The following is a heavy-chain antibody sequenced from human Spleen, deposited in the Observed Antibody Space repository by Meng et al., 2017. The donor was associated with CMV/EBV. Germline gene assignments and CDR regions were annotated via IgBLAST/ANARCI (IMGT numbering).Heavy chain of an antibody. CDR3: AGDPSNYDGVRDY. CDR2: ISSSSSYI. J-gene: IGHJ4*02. Sequence: ESLSSCAASGFTFSSYSMNWVRQAPGKGLEWVSSISSSSSYIYYADSVKGRFTICRDNAKNSLYLQMNSLRAEDTAVYYCAGDPSNYDGVRDYWGQGTLVTVSS. V-gene: IGHV3-21*01. CDR1: GFTFSSYS. D-gene: IGHD4-11*01.